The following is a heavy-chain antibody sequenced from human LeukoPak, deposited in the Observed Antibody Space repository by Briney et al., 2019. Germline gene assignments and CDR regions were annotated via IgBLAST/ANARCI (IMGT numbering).Heavy chain of an antibody. Sequence: SETLSLTCTVSGGSISSSSYYWGWIRQPPGKGLEWIGSIYYSGSTYYNPSLKSRVTISVDTSKNQFSLKVRSVTAADTAVYYCARTHYYDSVGSNWFDPWGQGTLVTVSS. CDR2: IYYSGST. V-gene: IGHV4-39*07. CDR3: ARTHYYDSVGSNWFDP. CDR1: GGSISSSSYY. D-gene: IGHD3-22*01. J-gene: IGHJ5*02.